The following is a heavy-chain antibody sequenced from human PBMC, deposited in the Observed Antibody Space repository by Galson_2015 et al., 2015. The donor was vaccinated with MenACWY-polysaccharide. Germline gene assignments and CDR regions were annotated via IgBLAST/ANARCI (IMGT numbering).Heavy chain of an antibody. J-gene: IGHJ4*02. CDR1: GFTFSSSA. CDR3: AKTSPHGGAAY. Sequence: SLRLSCAASGFTFSSSAMSWVRQAPGKGLEWVSAINSGGSNTYYADSVKGQFAISRNNPRNTLYLQMNSLRAEDTAVYYCAKTSPHGGAAYWGQGTLVTVSS. CDR2: INSGGSNT. D-gene: IGHD4-23*01. V-gene: IGHV3-23*01.